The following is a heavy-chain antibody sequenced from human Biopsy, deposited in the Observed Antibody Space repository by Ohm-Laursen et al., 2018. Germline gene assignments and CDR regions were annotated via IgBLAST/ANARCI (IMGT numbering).Heavy chain of an antibody. D-gene: IGHD3-22*01. Sequence: ATVKISCKASGYTFTGYHVHWVRQAPGQGLECMGWINAKPGDTNYAQKFQGRVTMTRDTSISTAYVDLSRLRSDDTAVYYCTRGGYYYDSLAYYYWFDPWGQGTLVTVSS. J-gene: IGHJ5*02. CDR2: INAKPGDT. CDR3: TRGGYYYDSLAYYYWFDP. V-gene: IGHV1-2*02. CDR1: GYTFTGYH.